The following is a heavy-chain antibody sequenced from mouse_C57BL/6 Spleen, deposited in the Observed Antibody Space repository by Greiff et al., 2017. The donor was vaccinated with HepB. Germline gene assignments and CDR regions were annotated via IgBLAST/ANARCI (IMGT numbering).Heavy chain of an antibody. J-gene: IGHJ2*01. V-gene: IGHV7-3*01. CDR3: ARSGTWGFDY. Sequence: EVQLQESGGGLVQPGGSLSLSCAASGFTFTDYYMSWVRQPPGKALEWLGFIRNKANGYTTEYSASVKGRFTISRDNSQSILYLQMNALRAEDSATYYCARSGTWGFDYWGQGTTLTVSS. CDR1: GFTFTDYY. D-gene: IGHD4-1*01. CDR2: IRNKANGYTT.